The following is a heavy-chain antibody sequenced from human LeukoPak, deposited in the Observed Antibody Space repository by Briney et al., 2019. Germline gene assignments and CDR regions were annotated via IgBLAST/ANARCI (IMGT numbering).Heavy chain of an antibody. CDR3: AKLVAVAGRNY. D-gene: IGHD6-19*01. V-gene: IGHV3-11*01. J-gene: IGHJ4*02. CDR2: ISSSGSTI. Sequence: GGSLRLSCAASGFTFSDYYMSWIRQAPGKGLEWVSYISSSGSTIYYADSVKGRFTFSRDNSKNTLYLQMNSLRAEDTAVYYCAKLVAVAGRNYWGQGTLVTVSS. CDR1: GFTFSDYY.